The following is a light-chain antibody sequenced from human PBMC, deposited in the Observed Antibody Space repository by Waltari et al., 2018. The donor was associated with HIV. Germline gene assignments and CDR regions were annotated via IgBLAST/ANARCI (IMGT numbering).Light chain of an antibody. CDR1: SSDGGKYNL. CDR3: SSYGGSSNWL. CDR2: EGI. V-gene: IGLV2-23*01. J-gene: IGLJ2*01. Sequence: QSALNHPASVTGSPGQSITLSCTGTSSDGGKYNLLSWYQQHPGKAPKLIIYEGIKRPSGVSNRISGSKSANTASLTISGLQAEDEADYYCSSYGGSSNWLFGGGTKLTVL.